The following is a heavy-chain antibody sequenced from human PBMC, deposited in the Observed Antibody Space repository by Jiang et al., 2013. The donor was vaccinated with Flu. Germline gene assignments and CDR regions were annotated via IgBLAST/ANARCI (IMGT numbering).Heavy chain of an antibody. CDR3: ARRGITRWYFDY. Sequence: LLKPSETLSLTCTVSGGSISSSSYYWGWIRQPPGKGLEWIGSIYYSGSTYYNPSLKSRVTISVDTSKNQFSLKLSSVTAADTAVYYCARRGITRWYFDYWGQGTLVSVSS. CDR2: IYYSGST. V-gene: IGHV4-39*07. D-gene: IGHD1-20*01. J-gene: IGHJ4*02. CDR1: GGSISSSSYY.